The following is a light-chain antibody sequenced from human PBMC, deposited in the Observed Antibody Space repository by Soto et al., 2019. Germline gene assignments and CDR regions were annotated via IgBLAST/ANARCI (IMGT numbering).Light chain of an antibody. CDR2: GAS. Sequence: EIVMTQSPATLYVSPGERATLSCRASQSVSSNLAWYQQKPGQAPRLLIYGASTRATGIPARFSGSGSGTEFTLIISRLQSEDFAVYYCQQYNNWHSFGGGTKVEIK. CDR3: QQYNNWHS. J-gene: IGKJ4*01. V-gene: IGKV3-15*01. CDR1: QSVSSN.